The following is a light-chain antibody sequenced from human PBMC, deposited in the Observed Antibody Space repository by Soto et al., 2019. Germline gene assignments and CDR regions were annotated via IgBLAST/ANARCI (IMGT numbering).Light chain of an antibody. CDR2: GAS. J-gene: IGKJ1*01. CDR1: QSVSNNY. Sequence: EIVLTQSPGTLSLSPGERATLSCRASQSVSNNYLAWYQQKPGQAPRLLIYGASNRATGIPDRFSGSGSGTDFTLTISRLEPEDFAVYYCQKYGNFWTFGQGTKV. V-gene: IGKV3-20*01. CDR3: QKYGNFWT.